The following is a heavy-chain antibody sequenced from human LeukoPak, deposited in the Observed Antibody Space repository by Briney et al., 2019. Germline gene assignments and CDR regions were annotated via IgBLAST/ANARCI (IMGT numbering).Heavy chain of an antibody. D-gene: IGHD3-10*01. CDR1: GYSFTSYW. Sequence: PGESLKISCKGSGYSFTSYWIGWVRQMPGKGLEWMGIIYPGDSDTRYSPSFQGQVTISADKSISTAYLQWSSLKASDTAMYYRASRLWFGSKGDAFDIWGQGTMVTVSS. V-gene: IGHV5-51*01. J-gene: IGHJ3*02. CDR3: ASRLWFGSKGDAFDI. CDR2: IYPGDSDT.